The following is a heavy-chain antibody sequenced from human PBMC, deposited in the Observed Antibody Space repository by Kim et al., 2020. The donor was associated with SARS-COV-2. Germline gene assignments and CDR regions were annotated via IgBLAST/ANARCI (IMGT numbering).Heavy chain of an antibody. CDR1: GGSFSGYY. CDR3: ARHQVFYDY. V-gene: IGHV4-34*01. J-gene: IGHJ4*02. D-gene: IGHD2-2*01. CDR2: INHSGST. Sequence: SETLSLTCAVYGGSFSGYYWSWIRQPPGKGLEWIGEINHSGSTNYNPSLKSRVTISVDTSKNQFSLKLSSVTAADTAVYYCARHQVFYDYWGQGTLVTVSS.